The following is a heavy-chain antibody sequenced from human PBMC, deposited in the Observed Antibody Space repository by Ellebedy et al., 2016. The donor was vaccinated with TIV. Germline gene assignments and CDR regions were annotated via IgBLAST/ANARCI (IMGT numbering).Heavy chain of an antibody. V-gene: IGHV3-33*01. J-gene: IGHJ4*02. D-gene: IGHD1-26*01. Sequence: GESLKISCAASGFTFSSYGMHWVRQAPGKGLEWVAVIWYDGSNKYYADSVKGRFTISRDNSKNTLYPQMNSLRAEDTAVYYCARASAVGATMWYFDYWGQGTLVTVSS. CDR1: GFTFSSYG. CDR3: ARASAVGATMWYFDY. CDR2: IWYDGSNK.